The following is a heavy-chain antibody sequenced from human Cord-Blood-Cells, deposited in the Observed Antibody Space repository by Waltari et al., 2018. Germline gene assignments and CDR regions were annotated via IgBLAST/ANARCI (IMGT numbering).Heavy chain of an antibody. V-gene: IGHV3-66*01. D-gene: IGHD2-15*01. CDR3: ARGSGGSPPYDY. J-gene: IGHJ4*02. Sequence: EVQLVESGGALVQPGGSLRLSCAASGFTVSSNYMSWVRQAPGKGLEWVSVIYSGGSTYYADSVKGRFTIARDNSKNTLYLQMNSLRAEDTAVYYCARGSGGSPPYDYWGQGTLVTVSS. CDR1: GFTVSSNY. CDR2: IYSGGST.